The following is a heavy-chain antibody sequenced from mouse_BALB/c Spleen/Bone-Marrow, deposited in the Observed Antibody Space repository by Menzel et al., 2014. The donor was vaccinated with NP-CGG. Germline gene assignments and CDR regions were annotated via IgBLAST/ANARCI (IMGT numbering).Heavy chain of an antibody. V-gene: IGHV5-12-1*01. D-gene: IGHD1-1*01. CDR1: GFAFSSYD. Sequence: EVMLVESGGGLVKPGGSLKLSCAASGFAFSSYDMSWVRQTPEKRLEWVAYISSGGGSTYYSDTVKGRFTISRDNAKNXXXXQMSSLKSEDTAMYYCARQILRGFAYWGQGTLVTVSA. J-gene: IGHJ3*01. CDR3: ARQILRGFAY. CDR2: ISSGGGST.